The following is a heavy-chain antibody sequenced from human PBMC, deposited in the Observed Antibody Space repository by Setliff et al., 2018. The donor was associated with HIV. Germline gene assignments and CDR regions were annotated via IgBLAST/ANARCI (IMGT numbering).Heavy chain of an antibody. CDR3: AADPQTGTTSYDAFDI. CDR2: IYASGRT. CDR1: GGSISSYY. D-gene: IGHD1-7*01. V-gene: IGHV4-4*07. Sequence: SETLSLTCTVSGGSISSYYWSWIRQPAGKGLEWIGRIYASGRTNYNPSLKSRVTLSVDTSKNQFSLKVTSVTAADTAVYYCAADPQTGTTSYDAFDIWGQGTVVTVSS. J-gene: IGHJ3*02.